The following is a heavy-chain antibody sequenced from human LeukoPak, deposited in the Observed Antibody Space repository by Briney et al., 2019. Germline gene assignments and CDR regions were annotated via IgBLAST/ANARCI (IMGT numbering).Heavy chain of an antibody. V-gene: IGHV1-46*01. CDR1: GNTFTDNH. D-gene: IGHD3-10*01. Sequence: ASVKVSCKSSGNTFTDNHMHWVRQAPGQGLEWMGLINLSSGDTSHAQKFQGRVTMTRDTSTSTAYMELRSLRSDDTAVYYCAVAYGFGDDWFDPWGQGTLVTVSS. CDR3: AVAYGFGDDWFDP. J-gene: IGHJ5*02. CDR2: INLSSGDT.